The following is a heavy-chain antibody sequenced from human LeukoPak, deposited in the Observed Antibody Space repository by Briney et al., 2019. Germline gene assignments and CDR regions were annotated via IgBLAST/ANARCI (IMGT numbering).Heavy chain of an antibody. CDR2: IYSGGST. Sequence: GGSLRLSCAASGFTVSSNYMSWVRQAPGKGLEWVSVIYSGGSTYYADSVKGRFTISRDNSKNTLYLQMNSLRAEDTAVYYCARDGYYYDSSGYPGAFDIWGQGPMVTVSS. V-gene: IGHV3-53*01. J-gene: IGHJ3*02. CDR1: GFTVSSNY. D-gene: IGHD3-22*01. CDR3: ARDGYYYDSSGYPGAFDI.